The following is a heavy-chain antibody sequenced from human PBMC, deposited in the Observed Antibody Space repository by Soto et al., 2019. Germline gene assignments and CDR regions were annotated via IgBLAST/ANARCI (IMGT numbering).Heavy chain of an antibody. D-gene: IGHD3-10*01. J-gene: IGHJ4*02. CDR2: IIPIFGTA. Sequence: ASVKVSCKASGGTFSSYAISWVRQAPGQGLEWMGGIIPIFGTANYAQKFQGRVTITADESTSTAYMELSSLRSEDTAVYYCARGGDYYGSGSYYRDFDYWGQGTLVTVSS. CDR3: ARGGDYYGSGSYYRDFDY. CDR1: GGTFSSYA. V-gene: IGHV1-69*13.